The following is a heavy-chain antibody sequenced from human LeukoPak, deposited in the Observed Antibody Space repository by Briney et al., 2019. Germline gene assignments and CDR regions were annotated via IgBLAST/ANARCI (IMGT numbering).Heavy chain of an antibody. V-gene: IGHV3-30-3*01. CDR1: GFTFSSYA. J-gene: IGHJ4*02. CDR3: ARDPEPYYYDSSGYYYDY. CDR2: ISYDGSNK. Sequence: PGGSLRLSCAASGFTFSSYAVHWVRQAPGRGLEWVAVISYDGSNKYYADSVKGRFSISRDNSKNTLYLQMNSLRAEDTAVYYCARDPEPYYYDSSGYYYDYWGQGTLVTVSS. D-gene: IGHD3-22*01.